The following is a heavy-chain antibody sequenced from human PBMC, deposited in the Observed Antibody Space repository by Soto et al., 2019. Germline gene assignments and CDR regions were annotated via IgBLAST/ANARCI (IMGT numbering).Heavy chain of an antibody. CDR1: GYSVGSSDYY. D-gene: IGHD2-15*01. V-gene: IGHV4-39*01. CDR3: APLSVSLSGPYGIHV. J-gene: IGHJ6*02. Sequence: PSETLSLTCSVSGYSVGSSDYYWAWIRQPPGKGLEWIGSMLYSGLTYYNPSLKSRVTLSVDTAKNQFSVRLNSVTASDTAVYYGAPLSVSLSGPYGIHVWGQGTTVTVSS. CDR2: MLYSGLT.